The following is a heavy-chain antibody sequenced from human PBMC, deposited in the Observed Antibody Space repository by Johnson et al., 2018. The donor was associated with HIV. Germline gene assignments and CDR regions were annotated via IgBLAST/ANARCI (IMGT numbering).Heavy chain of an antibody. CDR1: GFNYSSYA. CDR3: ACPQAGVEPDYYDSSGYFRNDALDF. V-gene: IGHV3-30-3*02. D-gene: IGHD3-22*01. J-gene: IGHJ3*01. CDR2: ISHDGRNQ. Sequence: QVQLVESGGGVVQHGRSLRLSCAASGFNYSSYAMHWVSQAPGKGLEWVAVISHDGRNQKYADSAKGRFTLPRDNSTKTPFLQMTSLRPEDTALYYCACPQAGVEPDYYDSSGYFRNDALDFWGQGTMVTVSS.